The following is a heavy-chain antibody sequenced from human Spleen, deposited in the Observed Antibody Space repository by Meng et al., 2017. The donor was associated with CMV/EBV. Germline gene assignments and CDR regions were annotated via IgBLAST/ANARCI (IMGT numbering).Heavy chain of an antibody. Sequence: GESLKISCAASGFTFSTYWMSWVRQAPGKGLVWVSRINGDGRSTNYGDSVKGRFTISRDNAKNTLYLQMNSLRAEDTAVYYCARDHVDAGYGSSWLAYWGQGTLVTVSS. CDR3: ARDHVDAGYGSSWLAY. V-gene: IGHV3-74*01. J-gene: IGHJ4*02. CDR1: GFTFSTYW. D-gene: IGHD6-13*01. CDR2: INGDGRST.